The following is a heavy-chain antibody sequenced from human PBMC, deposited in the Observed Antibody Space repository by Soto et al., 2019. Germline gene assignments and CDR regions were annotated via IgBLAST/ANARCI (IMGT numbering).Heavy chain of an antibody. CDR1: GLTFSNYY. Sequence: EVQLLESGGGLVQPGGSLRLSCAASGLTFSNYYMNWVRQAPGKGLEWVSVVSGSGAIIYYADSVKGRFTITRDNSKNMLYLQMNILETEGRAVYYCAEGGGGLELRDWGQGTLVTVSS. J-gene: IGHJ4*02. CDR2: VSGSGAII. CDR3: AEGGGGLELRD. D-gene: IGHD1-7*01. V-gene: IGHV3-23*01.